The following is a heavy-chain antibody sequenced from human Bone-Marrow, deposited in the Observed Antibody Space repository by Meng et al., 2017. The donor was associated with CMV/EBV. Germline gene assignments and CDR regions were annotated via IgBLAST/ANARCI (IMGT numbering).Heavy chain of an antibody. CDR1: GDSVSSNSAA. CDR3: ARVEFLGRSTQKSRPTSLDV. D-gene: IGHD3-10*01. CDR2: TYYRSKWYN. V-gene: IGHV6-1*01. Sequence: SCAISGDSVSSNSAAWNWIRQSPSRGLEWLGRTYYRSKWYNDYAVSVKSRITINPDTSKNQFSLKLSSVTAADTAVYYCARVEFLGRSTQKSRPTSLDVWGQGTTVTVSS. J-gene: IGHJ6*02.